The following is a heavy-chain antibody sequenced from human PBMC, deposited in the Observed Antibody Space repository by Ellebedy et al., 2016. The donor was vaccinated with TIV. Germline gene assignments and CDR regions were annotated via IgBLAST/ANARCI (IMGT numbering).Heavy chain of an antibody. J-gene: IGHJ6*02. D-gene: IGHD3-3*01. CDR1: GYSFTSYW. Sequence: KVSCKGSGYSFTSYWITWVRQMPGKGLEWMGRIGPSDSYSIQDHVTISADKSISTAYLQWDSLKASDSAMYYCARATAFGVVIYMDVWGQGTTVTVSS. CDR3: ARATAFGVVIYMDV. CDR2: IGPSDSY. V-gene: IGHV5-10-1*01.